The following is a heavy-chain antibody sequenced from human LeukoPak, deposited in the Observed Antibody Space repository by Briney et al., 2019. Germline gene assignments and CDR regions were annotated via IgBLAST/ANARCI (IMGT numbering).Heavy chain of an antibody. CDR3: AKYSGNYHSFDF. CDR1: GFTFSSYW. D-gene: IGHD1-26*01. V-gene: IGHV3-74*01. Sequence: GGSLRLSCAASGFTFSSYWMHWVRQAPGKGLVWVSRINSDGSSTNYVDSVKGRFTISRDNAKNTLYLQMNSLRAEDTAVYYCAKYSGNYHSFDFWGQGILVTVSS. CDR2: INSDGSST. J-gene: IGHJ4*02.